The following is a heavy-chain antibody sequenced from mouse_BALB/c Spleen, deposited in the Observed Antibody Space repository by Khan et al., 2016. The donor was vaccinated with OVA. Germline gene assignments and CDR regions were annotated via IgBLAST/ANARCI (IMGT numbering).Heavy chain of an antibody. CDR2: ISPGSGDT. CDR3: ARRNYFGYTFAY. V-gene: IGHV1-77*01. CDR1: GYTFTDYY. D-gene: IGHD1-2*01. Sequence: QVQLQQSGAELARPGASVKLSCKASGYTFTDYYINWVKQRTGQGLEWIGEISPGSGDTYYNERFKGKATLTADKSSSTACMQLSSLTSEASAFYFCARRNYFGYTFAYWGQGTLVTVSA. J-gene: IGHJ3*01.